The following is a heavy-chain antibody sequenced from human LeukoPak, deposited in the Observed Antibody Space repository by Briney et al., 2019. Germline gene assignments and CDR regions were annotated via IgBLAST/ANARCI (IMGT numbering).Heavy chain of an antibody. D-gene: IGHD2-2*01. J-gene: IGHJ3*02. V-gene: IGHV3-48*01. CDR3: ARLSDTEGSSTSYRASDI. CDR2: ISSGSGTI. CDR1: GFTFSGYS. Sequence: GGSLRLFCAASGFTFSGYSMHWVRQAPGKGLEWVSYISSGSGTIYYADSVKGRFTISRDNAKNSLYLQMNSLRADDTAVYYCARLSDTEGSSTSYRASDIWGQGTLVAVSS.